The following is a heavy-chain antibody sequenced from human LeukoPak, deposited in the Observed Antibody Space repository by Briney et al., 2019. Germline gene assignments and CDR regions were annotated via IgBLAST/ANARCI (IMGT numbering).Heavy chain of an antibody. V-gene: IGHV4-39*07. CDR3: ARAVGSGSFQTYYYYMDV. Sequence: RPSETLSLTCTVSGGSISSSSYYWGWIRQPPGKGLEWIGSIYYSGSTYYNPSLKSRVTMSVDTSKNQFSLKLSSVTAADTAVYYCARAVGSGSFQTYYYYMDVWGKGTTVTISS. CDR2: IYYSGST. CDR1: GGSISSSSYY. J-gene: IGHJ6*03. D-gene: IGHD3-10*01.